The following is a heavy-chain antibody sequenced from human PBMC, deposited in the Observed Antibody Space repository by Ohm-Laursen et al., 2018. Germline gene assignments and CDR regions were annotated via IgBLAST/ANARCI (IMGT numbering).Heavy chain of an antibody. D-gene: IGHD3-16*01. CDR2: IYYSGST. Sequence: SETLSLTCSVSGGSISSYYWSWIRQPPGKGLEWIGYIYYSGSTNYNPSLKSRVTISVDTSKNQFSLKLSSVTAADTAVYYCASMIRAYSGDYYYYGMDVWGQGTTVTVSS. CDR3: ASMIRAYSGDYYYYGMDV. J-gene: IGHJ6*02. CDR1: GGSISSYY. V-gene: IGHV4-59*08.